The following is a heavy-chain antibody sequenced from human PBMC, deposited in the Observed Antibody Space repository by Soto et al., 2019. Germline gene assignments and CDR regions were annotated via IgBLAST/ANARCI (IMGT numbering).Heavy chain of an antibody. CDR2: ISDDGINK. D-gene: IGHD1-26*01. J-gene: IGHJ3*02. Sequence: QVQLVESGGGVVQPGRSLRLSCAASGFTFSTYAMHWVRQAPGKGLEWVAIISDDGINKYYADSVRGRFTISRDNSKNTVYLQMNSLRAEGTAVYYCAKVRERQNDAFDIWGQGTMVTVSS. V-gene: IGHV3-30-3*01. CDR3: AKVRERQNDAFDI. CDR1: GFTFSTYA.